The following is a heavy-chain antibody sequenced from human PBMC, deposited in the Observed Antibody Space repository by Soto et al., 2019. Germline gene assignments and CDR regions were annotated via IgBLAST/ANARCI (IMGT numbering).Heavy chain of an antibody. V-gene: IGHV3-30-3*01. J-gene: IGHJ6*02. CDR1: NFTFNVFA. D-gene: IGHD3-9*01. CDR3: ASVYDILIGYWEPPYYYYGMDV. CDR2: ISSDGNNK. Sequence: QVQRVESGGGVAQPGGSLRLSCAASNFTFNVFAMHWVRQAPGKGLEWVALISSDGNNKYYADSVRGRFTISRDNSKNTLYLQMNSLRPEDTAVYYCASVYDILIGYWEPPYYYYGMDVWGQGTTVTVSS.